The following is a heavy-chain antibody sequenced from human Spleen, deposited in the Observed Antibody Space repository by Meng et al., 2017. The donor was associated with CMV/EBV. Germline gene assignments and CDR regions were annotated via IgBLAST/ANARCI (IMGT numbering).Heavy chain of an antibody. J-gene: IGHJ6*02. V-gene: IGHV3-23*01. CDR1: GGPFSNYD. CDR2: ISGSDSSDSDTKT. Sequence: GGSLRLTCAASGGPFSNYDLSWVRQAPGKGLEWVAAISGSDSSDSDTKTYYADSVKGRFTISRDNSKNTLYLQINSLRAEDTAVYYCAKEARDDFWSGYQYGMDVWGQGTTVTVSS. D-gene: IGHD3-3*01. CDR3: AKEARDDFWSGYQYGMDV.